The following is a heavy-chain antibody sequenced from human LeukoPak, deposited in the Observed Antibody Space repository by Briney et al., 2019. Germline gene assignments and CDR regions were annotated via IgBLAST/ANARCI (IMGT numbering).Heavy chain of an antibody. D-gene: IGHD1-26*01. V-gene: IGHV4-38-2*01. CDR3: ARHSRVIVGAICAFDF. CDR1: GSSIHNDYY. Sequence: SETLSLTCAVSGSSIHNDYYWAWIRQPPGKGLEWISSIHHSGTIYYNPSLRSRVIISVDTSENRFSLKLSSVTAADTALYYCARHSRVIVGAICAFDFWGQGTKVTVSS. J-gene: IGHJ3*01. CDR2: IHHSGTI.